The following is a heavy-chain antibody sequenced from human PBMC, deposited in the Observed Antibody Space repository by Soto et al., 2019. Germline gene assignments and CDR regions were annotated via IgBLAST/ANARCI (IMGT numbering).Heavy chain of an antibody. Sequence: SVKVSCKASGGTFSSYAMDWVRQAPGQGLEWMGGIIPLFGTTNYAQKFQGRVTITADKSTSTAYMELSSLRSEDTAVYYCARGYCSGGSCYRGVYNWFDPWGQGTLVTVSS. D-gene: IGHD2-15*01. J-gene: IGHJ5*02. CDR2: IIPLFGTT. V-gene: IGHV1-69*06. CDR3: ARGYCSGGSCYRGVYNWFDP. CDR1: GGTFSSYA.